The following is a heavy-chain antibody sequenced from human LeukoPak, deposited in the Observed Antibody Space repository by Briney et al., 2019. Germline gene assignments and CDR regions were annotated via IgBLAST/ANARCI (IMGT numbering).Heavy chain of an antibody. CDR3: ASRTHTPHLPDF. J-gene: IGHJ4*02. V-gene: IGHV3-30-3*01. CDR1: DFTFSTYA. Sequence: GGSLRLSCVASDFTFSTYAMHWVRQAPGKGLEWVAVISYDGANKYYSDSVKGRFTISRDNSKNTLYLQMNSLRAEDTALYYCASRTHTPHLPDFWGQGTLVTVSS. D-gene: IGHD2-15*01. CDR2: ISYDGANK.